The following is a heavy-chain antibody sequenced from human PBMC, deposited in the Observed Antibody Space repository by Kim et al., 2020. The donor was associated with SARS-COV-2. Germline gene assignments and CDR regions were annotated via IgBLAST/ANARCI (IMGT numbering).Heavy chain of an antibody. J-gene: IGHJ3*02. D-gene: IGHD2-2*01. Sequence: SETLSLTCTVSGGSVSSGSYYWSWIRQPPGKGLEWIGYIYYSGSTNYNPSLKSRVTISVDTSKNQFSLKLSSVTAADTAVYYCAREIIVVVPAANPADAFDIWGQGTMVTVSS. CDR3: AREIIVVVPAANPADAFDI. CDR2: IYYSGST. CDR1: GGSVSSGSYY. V-gene: IGHV4-61*01.